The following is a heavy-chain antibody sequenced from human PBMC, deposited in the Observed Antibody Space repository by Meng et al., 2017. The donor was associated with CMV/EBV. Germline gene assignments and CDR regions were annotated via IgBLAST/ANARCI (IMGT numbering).Heavy chain of an antibody. CDR3: ASERRSPNWFDP. J-gene: IGHJ5*02. D-gene: IGHD3-10*01. CDR2: IIPIFGTA. V-gene: IGHV1-69*05. CDR1: GGTFSSYA. Sequence: SVKVSCKASGGTFSSYAISWVRQAPAQGLEWMGGIIPIFGTANYAQKFQGRVTITTDESTSTAYMELSSLRSEDTAVYYCASERRSPNWFDPWGQGTLVTVSS.